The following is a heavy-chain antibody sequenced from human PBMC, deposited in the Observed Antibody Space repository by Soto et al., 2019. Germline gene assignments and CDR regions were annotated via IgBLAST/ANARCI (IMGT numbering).Heavy chain of an antibody. J-gene: IGHJ3*02. CDR1: GGSLSSYN. D-gene: IGHD3-22*01. CDR2: IYTSGST. CDR3: ARRQEDYDSSGYYWDDAFDI. V-gene: IGHV4-4*07. Sequence: PSETLSGTSVDFGGSLSSYNWSWIRQPAGKGLEWIGRIYTSGSTNYNPSLKSRVTMSVDTSKNQFSLKLSSVTAADTAVYYCARRQEDYDSSGYYWDDAFDIWGQGTMVIVSS.